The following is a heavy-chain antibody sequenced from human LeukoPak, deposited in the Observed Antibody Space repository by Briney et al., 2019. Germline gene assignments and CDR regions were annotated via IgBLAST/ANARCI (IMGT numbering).Heavy chain of an antibody. J-gene: IGHJ6*02. V-gene: IGHV4-39*07. CDR2: MYYRGST. CDR1: GGSINSSSYY. Sequence: SETLSLTCTVSGGSINSSSYYWGWVRQPRGKGLEWIGSMYYRGSTYYNPSLKSRVTISVDTSKNQFSLKLSSVTAADTAVYYCARDAGHQLSRRNYYAMDVWGQGTTVTVSS. D-gene: IGHD1-1*01. CDR3: ARDAGHQLSRRNYYAMDV.